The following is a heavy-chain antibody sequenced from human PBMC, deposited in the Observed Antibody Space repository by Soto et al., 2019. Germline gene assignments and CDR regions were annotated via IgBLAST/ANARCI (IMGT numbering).Heavy chain of an antibody. Sequence: GALRLPGTASGFRFSNFAMRWVRQAPGKGLEWVAVISYRGNNKYYADSVKVRFTVSRDNSKNTLYVQMNSLRTEDTAIYYCARDGTTTVQAGFDYWGQGAPVTVSS. V-gene: IGHV3-30*14. J-gene: IGHJ4*02. CDR1: GFRFSNFA. CDR3: ARDGTTTVQAGFDY. D-gene: IGHD2-2*01. CDR2: ISYRGNNK.